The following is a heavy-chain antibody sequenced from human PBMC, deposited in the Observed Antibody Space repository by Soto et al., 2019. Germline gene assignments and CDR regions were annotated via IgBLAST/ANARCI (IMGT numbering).Heavy chain of an antibody. Sequence: EVQLVESGGGLVKPGGSLRLSCAASGFTFSSYSMNWVRQAPGKGLEWVSSISSSSSYIYYADSVKGRFTISRDNAKNSLYLQMNSLRAEDTAVYYCARGGSSGSYYGSMVLDAFDIWGQGTMVTVSS. CDR1: GFTFSSYS. CDR2: ISSSSSYI. D-gene: IGHD1-26*01. CDR3: ARGGSSGSYYGSMVLDAFDI. J-gene: IGHJ3*02. V-gene: IGHV3-21*01.